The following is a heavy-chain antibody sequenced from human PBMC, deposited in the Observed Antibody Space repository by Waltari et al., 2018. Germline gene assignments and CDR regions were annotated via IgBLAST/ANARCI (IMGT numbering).Heavy chain of an antibody. CDR1: GGSFSGYY. V-gene: IGHV4-34*01. D-gene: IGHD3-3*01. J-gene: IGHJ6*04. CDR2: INHSGST. Sequence: QVQLQQWGAGLLKPSETLSLTCAVYGGSFSGYYWCWIRQPPGKGLEWIGEINHSGSTNYNPSLKSRVTISVDTSKNQFSLKLSSVTAADTAVYYCARVGDYDFWSGYPGVWGKGTTVTISS. CDR3: ARVGDYDFWSGYPGV.